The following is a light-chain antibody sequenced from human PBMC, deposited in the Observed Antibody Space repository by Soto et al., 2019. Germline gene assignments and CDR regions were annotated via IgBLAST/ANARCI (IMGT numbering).Light chain of an antibody. J-gene: IGKJ2*01. V-gene: IGKV3-11*01. Sequence: EIVLTQSPATLSLSPGERATLSCRASQSVRSFLAWYQQKPGQAPSLLIYDASNRATGIPARFSGSGSGTDFTPTISSLEPEDFAVYYCQQRSNWPHTFGQGTKLEIK. CDR2: DAS. CDR1: QSVRSF. CDR3: QQRSNWPHT.